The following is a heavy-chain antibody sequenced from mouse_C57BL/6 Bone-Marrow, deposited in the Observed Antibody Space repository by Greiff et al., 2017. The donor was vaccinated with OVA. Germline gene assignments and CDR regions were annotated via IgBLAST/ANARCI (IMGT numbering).Heavy chain of an antibody. J-gene: IGHJ2*01. V-gene: IGHV1-50*01. D-gene: IGHD2-3*01. CDR3: ARDDGYYFDY. CDR2: IDPSDSYT. Sequence: VQLQQPGAELVKPGASVKLSCKASGYTFTSYWMQWVKQRPGQGLEWIGEIDPSDSYTNYNQKFKGKATLTVDTSSSTAYMQLSSLTSEDPAVYYCARDDGYYFDYWGQGTTLTVSS. CDR1: GYTFTSYW.